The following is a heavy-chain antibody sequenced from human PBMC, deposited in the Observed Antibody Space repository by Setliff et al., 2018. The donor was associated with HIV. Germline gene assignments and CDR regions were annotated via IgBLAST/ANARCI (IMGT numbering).Heavy chain of an antibody. CDR1: GFTFTSYA. J-gene: IGHJ4*02. V-gene: IGHV1-18*01. CDR3: AGVPTGTTSAFDY. CDR2: ISAYNGNT. Sequence: ASVKVSCKASGFTFTSYAIHWVRQAPGQGLEWMGWISAYNGNTNYAQNLQDRVTMTTDTSTSTAYMELSSLRSEDTAAYYCAGVPTGTTSAFDYWGQGTLVTVS. D-gene: IGHD1-7*01.